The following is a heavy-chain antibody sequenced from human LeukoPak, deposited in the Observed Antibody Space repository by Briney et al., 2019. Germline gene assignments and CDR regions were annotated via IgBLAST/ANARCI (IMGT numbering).Heavy chain of an antibody. D-gene: IGHD5-24*01. CDR3: SRRFRD. CDR1: GLSVRDSE. Sequence: PGGSLRLSCVGSGLSVRDSEMNWVRQAQGKGLEWVAHIRADGTTKWYVDSVRGRFNIARDNARNSLFLQMNSLRADDSATYYCSRRFRDWGQGILVTVSS. V-gene: IGHV3-48*03. CDR2: IRADGTTK. J-gene: IGHJ4*02.